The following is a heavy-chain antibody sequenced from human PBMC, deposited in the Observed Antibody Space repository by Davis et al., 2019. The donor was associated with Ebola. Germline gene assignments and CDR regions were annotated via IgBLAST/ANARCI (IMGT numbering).Heavy chain of an antibody. Sequence: GESLKISCAASGFTFSDYYMSWIRQAPGKGLEWVSYISSSSSYIYYADSVKGRFTISRDNAKNSLYLQMNSLRAEDTAVYYCARSGISFGVVKYHYGMDVWGKGTTVTVSS. J-gene: IGHJ6*04. V-gene: IGHV3-11*06. D-gene: IGHD3-3*01. CDR1: GFTFSDYY. CDR2: ISSSSSYI. CDR3: ARSGISFGVVKYHYGMDV.